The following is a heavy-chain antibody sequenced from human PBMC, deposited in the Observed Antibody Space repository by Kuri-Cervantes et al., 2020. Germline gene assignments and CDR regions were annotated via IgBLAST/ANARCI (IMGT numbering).Heavy chain of an antibody. J-gene: IGHJ4*02. CDR3: ARLTVGATWPTFDY. D-gene: IGHD1-26*01. V-gene: IGHV1-2*02. CDR1: GFTFTGYY. Sequence: ASVKVSCKASGFTFTGYYIHWVRQAPGQGLEWMGWINLNSGGTNYAQTFQGRVTMTRDTSTSTVYMELSSLRSEDTAVYYCARLTVGATWPTFDYWGQGSLVTVSS. CDR2: INLNSGGT.